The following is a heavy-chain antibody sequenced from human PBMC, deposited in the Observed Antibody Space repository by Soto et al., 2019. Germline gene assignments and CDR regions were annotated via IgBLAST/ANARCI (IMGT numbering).Heavy chain of an antibody. CDR2: IWYDGSNK. CDR1: GFTFSSYG. J-gene: IGHJ4*02. Sequence: GGSLRLSCAASGFTFSSYGMHLVRQAPGKGLEWVAFIWYDGSNKYYADSVKGRVTISRDNSKNTLYRQMNSLRAEDTAVYYCARDGGYCSSTSCSTFDYWGQGTLVTVSS. D-gene: IGHD2-2*02. V-gene: IGHV3-33*01. CDR3: ARDGGYCSSTSCSTFDY.